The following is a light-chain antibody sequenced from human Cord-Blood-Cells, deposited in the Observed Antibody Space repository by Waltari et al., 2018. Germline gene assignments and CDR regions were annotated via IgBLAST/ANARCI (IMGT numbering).Light chain of an antibody. CDR3: SSYTSSSTVV. V-gene: IGLV2-14*01. CDR2: DVS. J-gene: IGLJ2*01. CDR1: SSNVGGYNY. Sequence: QSALTQPASVSGSPGQSITISCTGTSSNVGGYNYVSWYQQHPGNAPKLMIYDVSNRHSGVSNRFSGSKSGNTASLTISGLQAEDEADYYCSSYTSSSTVVFGGGTKLTVL.